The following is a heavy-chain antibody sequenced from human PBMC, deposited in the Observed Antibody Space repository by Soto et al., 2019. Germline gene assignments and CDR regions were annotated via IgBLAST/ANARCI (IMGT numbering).Heavy chain of an antibody. CDR3: AREGDIVVVPADSDAFDI. D-gene: IGHD2-2*01. Sequence: ASVKVSCQASGYTFTSYYMHWVRQAPGQGLEWMGIINPSGGSTSYAQKFQGRVTMTRDTSTSTVYMELSSLRSEDTAVYYCAREGDIVVVPADSDAFDIWGQGTMVTVSS. CDR1: GYTFTSYY. CDR2: INPSGGST. V-gene: IGHV1-46*03. J-gene: IGHJ3*02.